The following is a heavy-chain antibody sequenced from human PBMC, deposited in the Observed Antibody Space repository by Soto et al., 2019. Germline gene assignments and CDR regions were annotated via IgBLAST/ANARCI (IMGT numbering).Heavy chain of an antibody. CDR2: IFSIWTT. V-gene: IGHV4-30-4*01. D-gene: IGHD3-16*01. Sequence: TLSLTVSVSGYSSSSGNKYWSWIRQPPGKGLEWIGYIFSIWTTYYNPSLKSRLTMSLDASQNQFSLKLNSLTDADTAVYFCARVPSPFDYYYAMDVWGQGTTVTVSS. CDR3: ARVPSPFDYYYAMDV. CDR1: GYSSSSGNKY. J-gene: IGHJ6*02.